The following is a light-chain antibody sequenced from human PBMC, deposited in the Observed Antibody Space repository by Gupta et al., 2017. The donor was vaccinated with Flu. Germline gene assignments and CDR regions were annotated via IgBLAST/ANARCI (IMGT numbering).Light chain of an antibody. V-gene: IGLV2-14*01. J-gene: IGLJ3*02. CDR3: TSYTTSTTWV. Sequence: QSALTQPASMSGSPGQSITISCTGTSSDIGNYNYVSWYQQHPGKTPKVMIYEVTYRPSGVSSRFSGSKSGKTASLTISGLQAEDEADYYCTSYTTSTTWVFGGGTKLTVL. CDR2: EVT. CDR1: SSDIGNYNY.